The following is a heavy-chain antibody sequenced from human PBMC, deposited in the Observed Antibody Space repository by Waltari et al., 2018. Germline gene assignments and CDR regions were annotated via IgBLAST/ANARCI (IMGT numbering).Heavy chain of an antibody. D-gene: IGHD1-26*01. CDR2: INPNRGGT. J-gene: IGHJ4*02. CDR3: ARGRELDLLDY. Sequence: QVQLVQSGAEVKKPGASVKVSCKASGYTFTGYYMHWVRQAPGQGLEWRGWINPNRGGTNYAQKVQGRVSMTRDTSISTAYMELSRLRSDDTAVYYCARGRELDLLDYWGQGTLVTVSS. CDR1: GYTFTGYY. V-gene: IGHV1-2*02.